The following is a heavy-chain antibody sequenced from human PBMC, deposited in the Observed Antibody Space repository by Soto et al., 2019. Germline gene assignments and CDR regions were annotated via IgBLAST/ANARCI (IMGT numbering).Heavy chain of an antibody. V-gene: IGHV4-59*01. J-gene: IGHJ3*02. CDR3: ARPARVELGNDAFDI. CDR1: GGSMRSYY. Sequence: PSETLSLTCTVSGGSMRSYYWTWIRQPPGKGLEWIGYVHYQGGTNYNPSLKTRVTISVDTSKNQFSLTLSSVTAADTAVYYCARPARVELGNDAFDIWGQGTMVTVS. D-gene: IGHD1-7*01. CDR2: VHYQGGT.